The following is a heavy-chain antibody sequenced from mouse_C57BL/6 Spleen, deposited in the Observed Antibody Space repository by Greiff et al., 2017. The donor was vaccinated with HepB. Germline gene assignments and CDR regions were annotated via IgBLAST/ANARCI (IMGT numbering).Heavy chain of an antibody. J-gene: IGHJ3*01. CDR2: ISNGGGST. CDR1: GFTFSDYY. Sequence: EVQRVESGGGLVQPGGSLKLSCAASGFTFSDYYMYWVRQTPEKRLEWVAYISNGGGSTYYPDTVKGRFTISRDNAKNTLYLQMSRLKSEDTAMYYCARRDDYDVGFAYWGQGTLVTVSA. D-gene: IGHD2-4*01. CDR3: ARRDDYDVGFAY. V-gene: IGHV5-12*01.